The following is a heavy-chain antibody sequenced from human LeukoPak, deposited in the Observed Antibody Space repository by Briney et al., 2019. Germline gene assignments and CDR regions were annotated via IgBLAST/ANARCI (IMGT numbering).Heavy chain of an antibody. Sequence: SETLSLTCTVSGGSISSYYWSWIRQPAGKGLEWIGRIYSSGSTNYNPSVKSRITMSVDTSKNQFSLKLSSVTAADTAVYYCARAGDSSGYEYYFDYWGQGTLVTVSS. D-gene: IGHD3-22*01. CDR1: GGSISSYY. V-gene: IGHV4-4*07. CDR2: IYSSGST. J-gene: IGHJ4*02. CDR3: ARAGDSSGYEYYFDY.